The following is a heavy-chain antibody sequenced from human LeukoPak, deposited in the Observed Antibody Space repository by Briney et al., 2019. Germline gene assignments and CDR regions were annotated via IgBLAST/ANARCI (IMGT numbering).Heavy chain of an antibody. Sequence: PSETLSLTCAVYGGSLSGYYWSWIRQPPGKGLEWIGEINHSGSTNYNPSLKSRVTISVDTSKNQFSLKLSSVTAADTAVYYCARAPPLYSSSTSCYRRYYYGMDVWGQGTTVTVSS. CDR2: INHSGST. D-gene: IGHD2-2*01. CDR1: GGSLSGYY. CDR3: ARAPPLYSSSTSCYRRYYYGMDV. V-gene: IGHV4-34*01. J-gene: IGHJ6*02.